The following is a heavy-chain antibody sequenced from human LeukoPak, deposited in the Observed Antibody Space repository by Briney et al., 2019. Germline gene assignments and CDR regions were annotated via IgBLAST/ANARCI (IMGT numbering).Heavy chain of an antibody. Sequence: GGSTYSPPSLKARFTISRDNSKNTLYLQMNSLRAEDTAVYYCAKDHGITMIVVVITTFDYWGQGTLVTVSS. J-gene: IGHJ4*02. CDR2: GGST. V-gene: IGHV3-23*01. CDR3: AKDHGITMIVVVITTFDY. D-gene: IGHD3-22*01.